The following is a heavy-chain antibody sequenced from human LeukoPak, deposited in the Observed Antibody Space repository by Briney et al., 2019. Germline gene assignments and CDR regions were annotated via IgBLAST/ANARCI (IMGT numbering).Heavy chain of an antibody. CDR2: INYRGTT. CDR3: ARLSDH. Sequence: SETLSLTCTVSGGAIINDNFYWGWVRQPPGRGLEWIVSINYRGTTYYNPSLASRVTISVDTSKTHLSLRLSSVTAADTAVYYYARLSDHWSQGTLVTVSS. J-gene: IGHJ4*02. CDR1: GGAIINDNFY. V-gene: IGHV4-39*02.